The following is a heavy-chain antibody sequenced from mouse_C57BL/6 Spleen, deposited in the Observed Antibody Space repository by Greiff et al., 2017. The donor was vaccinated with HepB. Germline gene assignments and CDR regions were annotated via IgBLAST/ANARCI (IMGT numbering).Heavy chain of an antibody. Sequence: EVMLVESGGGLVKPGGSLKLSCAASGFTFSDYGMHWVRQAPEKGLEWVAYISSGSSTIYYADTVKGRFTISRDNAKNTRFLQMTSLRSEDTAMYYCATLISYWGQGTLVTVSA. CDR3: ATLISY. CDR2: ISSGSSTI. CDR1: GFTFSDYG. V-gene: IGHV5-17*01. J-gene: IGHJ3*01.